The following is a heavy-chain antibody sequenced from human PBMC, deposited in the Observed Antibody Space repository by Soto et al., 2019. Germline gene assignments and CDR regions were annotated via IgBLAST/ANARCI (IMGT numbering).Heavy chain of an antibody. CDR2: IYWDDDK. Sequence: QITLKESGPTLVKPTQTLTLTCTFSGFSLSTSGVGVGWIRQPPGKALEWLALIYWDDDKRYSPSLKSRLTITKDTTKNLVVLTMTNMDPGDTAPDYCAHTPMIVVVYDYWGQGTLVTVSS. CDR1: GFSLSTSGVG. D-gene: IGHD3-22*01. V-gene: IGHV2-5*02. CDR3: AHTPMIVVVYDY. J-gene: IGHJ4*02.